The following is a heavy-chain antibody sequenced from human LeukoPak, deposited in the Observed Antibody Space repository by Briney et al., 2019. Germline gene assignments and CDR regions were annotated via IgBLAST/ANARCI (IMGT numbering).Heavy chain of an antibody. CDR3: ARDPAPNYYYMDV. J-gene: IGHJ6*03. V-gene: IGHV1-2*02. Sequence: ASVKVSCKASGYTFTGYYMHWVRQAPGQGLEWMGWINPNSGGTNYAQKFQGRVTMTRDTSISTAYMELSRLRSDDTAVYYCARDPAPNYYYMDVWGKGTTVTVSS. CDR2: INPNSGGT. D-gene: IGHD2-2*01. CDR1: GYTFTGYY.